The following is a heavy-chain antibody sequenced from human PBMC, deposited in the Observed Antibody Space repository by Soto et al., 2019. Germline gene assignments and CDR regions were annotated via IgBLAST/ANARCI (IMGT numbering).Heavy chain of an antibody. V-gene: IGHV1-69*13. J-gene: IGHJ6*02. CDR2: IIPIFGTA. CDR1: GGTFSSYA. CDR3: ASPQGRQQLDYGMDV. Sequence: GASVKVSCKASGGTFSSYAISWVRQVPGQGLEWMGGIIPIFGTANYAQKFQGRVTITADESTSTAYMELSSLRSEDTAVYYCASPQGRQQLDYGMDVWGQGTTVTVSS. D-gene: IGHD6-13*01.